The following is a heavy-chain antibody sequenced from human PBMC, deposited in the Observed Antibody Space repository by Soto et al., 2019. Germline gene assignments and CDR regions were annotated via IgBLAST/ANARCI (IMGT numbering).Heavy chain of an antibody. Sequence: GESVKISCKGSGYSFTSYWIGWVRQMPGKGLEWMGIIYPGDSDTRYSPSFQGQVTISADKSISTAYLQWSSLKASDTAMYYCARPRYYYDSSGYYSDAFDIWGQGTMVTVS. CDR1: GYSFTSYW. V-gene: IGHV5-51*01. CDR2: IYPGDSDT. J-gene: IGHJ3*02. CDR3: ARPRYYYDSSGYYSDAFDI. D-gene: IGHD3-22*01.